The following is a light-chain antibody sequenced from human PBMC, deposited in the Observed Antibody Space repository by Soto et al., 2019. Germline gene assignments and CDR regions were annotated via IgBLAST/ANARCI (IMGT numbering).Light chain of an antibody. J-gene: IGKJ1*01. CDR2: GAS. Sequence: EIVLTQSPGTLSLSPGERATLSCKASQSVSSNLAWYQQKPGQAPRLLIYGASTRATGIPDRFSGSGSGTDFTLTISSLEPEDSAVYFCQQYGRSPWTFGRGTKVDIK. V-gene: IGKV3-20*01. CDR1: QSVSSN. CDR3: QQYGRSPWT.